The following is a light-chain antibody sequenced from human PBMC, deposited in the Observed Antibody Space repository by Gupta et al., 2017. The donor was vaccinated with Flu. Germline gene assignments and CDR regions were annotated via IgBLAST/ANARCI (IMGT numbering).Light chain of an antibody. CDR1: SSGVGAYNY. CDR2: EVS. Sequence: QSALTQPASVSGSPGQSITISCTLTSSGVGAYNYVSWYQQHPGKSPKLMIYEVSDRPSGVSKRFSGSKSGNTASLTISGLQAEDEADYYCSSYTSSSTYVFGTGTKVTVL. J-gene: IGLJ1*01. CDR3: SSYTSSSTYV. V-gene: IGLV2-14*01.